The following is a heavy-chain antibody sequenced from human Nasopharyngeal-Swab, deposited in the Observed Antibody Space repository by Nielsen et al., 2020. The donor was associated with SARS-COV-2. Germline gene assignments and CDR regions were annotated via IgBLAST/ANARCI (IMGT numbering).Heavy chain of an antibody. V-gene: IGHV5-51*01. Sequence: GGSLRLSCQGSGSTFSSYWIAWVRQMPGKGLEWMGMIYPSDSDTRYSPYFQGQVTMSVDKSINTAYLHWSSLKASDTAMYYCARHGGFCSSTNCYGGWFDPWGQGTQVIVSS. J-gene: IGHJ5*02. CDR1: GSTFSSYW. D-gene: IGHD2-2*01. CDR3: ARHGGFCSSTNCYGGWFDP. CDR2: IYPSDSDT.